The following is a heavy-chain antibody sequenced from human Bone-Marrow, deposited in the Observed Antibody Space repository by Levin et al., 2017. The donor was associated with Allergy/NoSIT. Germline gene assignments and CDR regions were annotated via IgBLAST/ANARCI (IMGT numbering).Heavy chain of an antibody. D-gene: IGHD3-10*01. CDR3: ARGGFYYGSGSYRGYGAFDI. Sequence: GESLKISCAASGFTFSDYYMSWIRQAPGKGLEWVSYISSSGSTIYYADSVKGRFTISRDNAKNSLYLQMNSLRAEDTAVYYCARGGFYYGSGSYRGYGAFDIWGQGTMVTVSS. V-gene: IGHV3-11*01. CDR2: ISSSGSTI. J-gene: IGHJ3*02. CDR1: GFTFSDYY.